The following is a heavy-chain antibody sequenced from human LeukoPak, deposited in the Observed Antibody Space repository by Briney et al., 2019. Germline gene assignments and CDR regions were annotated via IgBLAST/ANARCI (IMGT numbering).Heavy chain of an antibody. V-gene: IGHV1-18*01. J-gene: IGHJ4*02. Sequence: ASVKVSCKASGYTLTNYNITWVRQAPGQGLEWMGWINTYKGDTLYAQKFRGRVTMTADTSANTAYMELRSLRFDDTAVYYCAREFGHCYGDNCFYFFDTWGQGFRVTVSS. CDR2: INTYKGDT. CDR1: GYTLTNYN. CDR3: AREFGHCYGDNCFYFFDT. D-gene: IGHD4-23*01.